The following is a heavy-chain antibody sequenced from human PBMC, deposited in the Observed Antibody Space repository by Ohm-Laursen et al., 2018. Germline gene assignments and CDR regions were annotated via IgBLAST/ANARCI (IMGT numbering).Heavy chain of an antibody. Sequence: SETLSLTCSVSGGYISRSGYYWSWIRQQSGKGLEWIGYIYYSGSAYYNPSLKSRVSISIDTSVNQFSLKLSSVTAADTAVYYCTRGDGYYFDYWGQGSLVTVSS. CDR2: IYYSGSA. CDR3: TRGDGYYFDY. CDR1: GGYISRSGYY. J-gene: IGHJ4*02. D-gene: IGHD3-16*01. V-gene: IGHV4-31*03.